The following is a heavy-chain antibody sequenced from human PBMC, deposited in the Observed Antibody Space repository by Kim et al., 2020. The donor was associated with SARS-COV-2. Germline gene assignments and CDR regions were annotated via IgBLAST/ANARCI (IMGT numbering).Heavy chain of an antibody. Sequence: SGDTSYAQNFQGRVTLTPDTSTGTAYLELRNLRSDDTAVYFCARGANYFDYWGQGTLVTVSS. V-gene: IGHV1-18*01. CDR2: SGDT. CDR3: ARGANYFDY. J-gene: IGHJ4*02.